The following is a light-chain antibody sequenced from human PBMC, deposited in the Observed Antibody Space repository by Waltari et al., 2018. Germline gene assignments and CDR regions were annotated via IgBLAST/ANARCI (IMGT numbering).Light chain of an antibody. CDR2: DVS. V-gene: IGLV2-14*03. Sequence: QSALTQPASVSGSPGQSITISCSGSRSDVGDYNYVSWYQQHPGKAPKLLIYDVSKRHSGASHRFSGSKSGNTASLTLSGLQAEDEADYYCSSFTSKRTVVFGGGTKVTVL. CDR1: RSDVGDYNY. J-gene: IGLJ3*02. CDR3: SSFTSKRTVV.